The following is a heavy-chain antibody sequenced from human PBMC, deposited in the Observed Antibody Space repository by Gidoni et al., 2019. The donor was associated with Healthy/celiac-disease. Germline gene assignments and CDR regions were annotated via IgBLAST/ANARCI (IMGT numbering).Heavy chain of an antibody. CDR2: IIPILGIA. D-gene: IGHD2-21*02. V-gene: IGHV1-69*02. CDR3: ARDVAAIVSITPNWFDP. CDR1: GGTFSSYT. J-gene: IGHJ5*02. Sequence: QVQLVQSGAEVKKPGSSVKVSCKASGGTFSSYTISWVRQAPGQGLEWMGRIIPILGIANYAQKFQGRVTITADKSTSTAYMELSSLRSEDTAVYYCARDVAAIVSITPNWFDPWGQGTLVTVSS.